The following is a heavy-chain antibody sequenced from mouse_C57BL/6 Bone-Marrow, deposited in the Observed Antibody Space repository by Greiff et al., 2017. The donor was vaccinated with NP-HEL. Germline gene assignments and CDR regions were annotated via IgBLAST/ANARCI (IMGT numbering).Heavy chain of an antibody. D-gene: IGHD4-1*01. J-gene: IGHJ3*01. CDR2: IDPSDSET. CDR1: GYTFTSYW. Sequence: QVQLQQPGAELVRPGSSVKLSCKASGYTFTSYWMHWVKQRPIQGLEWIGNIDPSDSETHYNQKFKDKATLTVDKSSSTAYMQLSSLTSEDSAVYYCARSTGTAWFAYGGQGTLVTVSA. CDR3: ARSTGTAWFAY. V-gene: IGHV1-52*01.